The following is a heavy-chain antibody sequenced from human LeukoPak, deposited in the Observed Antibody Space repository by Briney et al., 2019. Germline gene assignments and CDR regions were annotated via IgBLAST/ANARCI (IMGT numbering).Heavy chain of an antibody. V-gene: IGHV1-69*01. CDR2: IIPIFGTA. J-gene: IGHJ4*02. Sequence: EASVKVSRKASGGTFGSYAISWVRQAPGQGLEWMGGIIPIFGTANYAQKFQGRVTITADESTSTAYMELSSLRSEDTAVYYCAISTKRGYSYGFDYWGQGTLVTVSS. CDR1: GGTFGSYA. D-gene: IGHD5-18*01. CDR3: AISTKRGYSYGFDY.